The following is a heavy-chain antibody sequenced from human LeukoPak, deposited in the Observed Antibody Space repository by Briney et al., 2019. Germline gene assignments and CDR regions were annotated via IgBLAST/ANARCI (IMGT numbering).Heavy chain of an antibody. V-gene: IGHV3-48*03. CDR3: AELGITMIGGV. J-gene: IGHJ6*04. CDR2: ISSSGSIT. D-gene: IGHD3-10*02. Sequence: GGSLRLSCAASGFTFNDYEMTWVRQAPGKGLEWISYISSSGSITSRADSVKGRFTISRDNAKNSLYLQMNSLRAEDTAVYYCAELGITMIGGVWGKGTTVTISS. CDR1: GFTFNDYE.